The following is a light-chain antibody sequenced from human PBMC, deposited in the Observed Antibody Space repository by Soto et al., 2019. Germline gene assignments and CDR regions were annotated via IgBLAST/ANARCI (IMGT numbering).Light chain of an antibody. Sequence: DIQMTQSPSTLSASVGDRVTITCRASQSISSWLAWYQQKPGKAPKLLIYDASSLESGVPSRFSGSGSGTECTLTIRSLQSDDFATYYCEQYNSYSPWTFDQGTKEEIK. CDR2: DAS. J-gene: IGKJ1*01. CDR3: EQYNSYSPWT. V-gene: IGKV1-5*01. CDR1: QSISSW.